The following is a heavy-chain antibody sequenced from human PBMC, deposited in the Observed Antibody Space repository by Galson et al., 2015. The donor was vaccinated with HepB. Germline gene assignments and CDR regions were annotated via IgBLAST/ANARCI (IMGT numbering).Heavy chain of an antibody. Sequence: SLRLSCAASGFTFNNAWMSWVRQPPGKGLEWVGHIKSETDGGTTDYAAPVKGRFTISRNDSKNTLYLQMNSLRAEDTAVYYCAKVGGENYFGPGSYYIFQYGMDVWGQGTTVTVSS. V-gene: IGHV3-15*01. CDR1: GFTFNNAW. CDR3: AKVGGENYFGPGSYYIFQYGMDV. D-gene: IGHD3-10*01. CDR2: IKSETDGGTT. J-gene: IGHJ6*02.